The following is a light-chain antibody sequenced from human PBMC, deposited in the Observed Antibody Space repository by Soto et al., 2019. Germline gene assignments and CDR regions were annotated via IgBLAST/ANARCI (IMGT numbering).Light chain of an antibody. CDR3: QHYNSYSEA. V-gene: IGKV1-5*03. J-gene: IGKJ1*01. CDR2: KAS. Sequence: DIQMTQSPSTLSGSVGARVTITCRASQTISSWLAWYQQKPGKAPKLLIYKASTLKSGVPSRFSGSGSGTEFTLTISSLQPDEFATYYCQHYNSYSEAFGQGNKVDIK. CDR1: QTISSW.